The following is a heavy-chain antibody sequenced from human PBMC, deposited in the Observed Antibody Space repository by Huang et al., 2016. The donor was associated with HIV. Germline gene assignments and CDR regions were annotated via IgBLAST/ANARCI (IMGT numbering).Heavy chain of an antibody. CDR1: GFTFGDFN. J-gene: IGHJ4*02. CDR2: ISSRSNSK. Sequence: EVQLVESGGGLVQPGTSLRLSCAASGFTFGDFNMNGVRQAQGKGREWISEISSRSNSKMYADSVKGRFTISRDNARNSLYLQLKSLRVEDTAVYYCARESCSGGTCYLFDFWGQGVVVTVSS. CDR3: ARESCSGGTCYLFDF. D-gene: IGHD2-15*01. V-gene: IGHV3-48*04.